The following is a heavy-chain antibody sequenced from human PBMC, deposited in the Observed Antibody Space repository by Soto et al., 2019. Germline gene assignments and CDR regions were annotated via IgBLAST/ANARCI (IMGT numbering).Heavy chain of an antibody. J-gene: IGHJ4*02. CDR3: ARATSVAASGY. CDR2: IKQDGSEK. V-gene: IGHV3-7*01. D-gene: IGHD2-15*01. Sequence: EVQLVESGGGLVQPGGSLRLSCAASGFTFSSYWMSWVRQAPGKGLELVANIKQDGSEKYYVDSVKGRFTISRDNAKNSLSLQMNSLRAEDTAVYYCARATSVAASGYWGQGTLVTVSS. CDR1: GFTFSSYW.